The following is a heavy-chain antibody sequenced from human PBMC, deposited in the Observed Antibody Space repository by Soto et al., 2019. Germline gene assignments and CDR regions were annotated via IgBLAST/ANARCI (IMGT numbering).Heavy chain of an antibody. CDR2: ISGSGGST. CDR3: AKDPSYGSGSYYYYYYGMDV. Sequence: EVQVLESGGGLVQPGGSQRLSCAASGFTFSSYAMSWVRQAPGKGLEWVSAISGSGGSTYHADSVRGRFTISRDNSKNTLYLQMNSLRAEDTAVYYCAKDPSYGSGSYYYYYYGMDVWGQGTTVTVSS. CDR1: GFTFSSYA. J-gene: IGHJ6*02. D-gene: IGHD3-10*01. V-gene: IGHV3-23*01.